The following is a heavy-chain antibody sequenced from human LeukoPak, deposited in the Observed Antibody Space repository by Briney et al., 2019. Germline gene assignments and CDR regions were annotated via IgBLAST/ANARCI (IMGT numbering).Heavy chain of an antibody. Sequence: GGSLRLSCAASGFTFSSYSMNWVRQAPGKGLEWVSSISSSSSYIYYADSVKGRFTISRDNAKNSLYLQMNRLRPEDAAVYYCAKAPVTTCRGAFCYPFDYWGLGTLVTVSS. CDR1: GFTFSSYS. CDR3: AKAPVTTCRGAFCYPFDY. V-gene: IGHV3-21*04. J-gene: IGHJ4*02. D-gene: IGHD2-15*01. CDR2: ISSSSSYI.